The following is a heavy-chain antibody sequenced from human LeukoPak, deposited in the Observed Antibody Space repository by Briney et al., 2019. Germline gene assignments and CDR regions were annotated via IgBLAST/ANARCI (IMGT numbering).Heavy chain of an antibody. D-gene: IGHD4-17*01. V-gene: IGHV3-48*03. J-gene: IGHJ4*02. CDR2: ISSSGSTI. CDR1: GFTFSSYE. CDR3: ARDPYYGDYVV. Sequence: GGSMRLSCAASGFTFSSYEMNWVRQAPGKGLEWVSYISSSGSTIYYADSVKGRFTISRDNARNSLYRQMNSLRAEDTAVYYCARDPYYGDYVVWGQGTLVTVSS.